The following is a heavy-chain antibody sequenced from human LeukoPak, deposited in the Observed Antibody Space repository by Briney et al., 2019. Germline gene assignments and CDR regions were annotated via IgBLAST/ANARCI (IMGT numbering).Heavy chain of an antibody. D-gene: IGHD3-22*01. Sequence: GGSLRLSCAASGFTFSSYEMNWVRQAPGKGLEWVSYISSSGSTIYYADSVKGRFTISRDNAENSLYLQMNSLRAEDTAVYYCARGGTYYYDSSGYLIDYWGQGTLVTVSS. CDR1: GFTFSSYE. CDR3: ARGGTYYYDSSGYLIDY. V-gene: IGHV3-48*03. CDR2: ISSSGSTI. J-gene: IGHJ4*02.